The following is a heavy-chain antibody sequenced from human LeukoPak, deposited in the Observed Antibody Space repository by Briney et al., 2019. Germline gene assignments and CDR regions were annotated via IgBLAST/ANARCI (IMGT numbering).Heavy chain of an antibody. J-gene: IGHJ4*02. Sequence: GGSLRLSCAAPELTFSTYWMTWVRQPPGKGLKWVANIKQDGSDKHYVDSVGGRFTISRDNAKNSLYLQMNSLRAEDTAVYFCAREGFTSAWDYWGQGTLVTVSS. D-gene: IGHD6-19*01. CDR3: AREGFTSAWDY. V-gene: IGHV3-7*03. CDR2: IKQDGSDK. CDR1: ELTFSTYW.